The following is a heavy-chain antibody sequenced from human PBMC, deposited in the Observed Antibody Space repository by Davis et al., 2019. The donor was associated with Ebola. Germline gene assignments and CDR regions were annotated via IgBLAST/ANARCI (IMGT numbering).Heavy chain of an antibody. CDR2: IYYSGST. CDR3: ARAVWGSYRTFDY. CDR1: GGSISSYY. D-gene: IGHD3-16*02. J-gene: IGHJ4*02. Sequence: SETLSLTCTVSGGSISSYYWSWIRQPPGKGLEWIGYIYYSGSTNYNPSPKSRVTISVDTSKNQFSLKLSSVTAADTAVYYCARAVWGSYRTFDYWGQGTLVTVSS. V-gene: IGHV4-59*01.